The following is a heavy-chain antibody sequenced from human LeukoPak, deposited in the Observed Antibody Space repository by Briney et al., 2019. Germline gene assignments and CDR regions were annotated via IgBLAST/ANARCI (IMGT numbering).Heavy chain of an antibody. Sequence: GGSLRLSCAASGFTVSSNYMSWVRQAPEKGLEWVSVIYSGGSTYYPGSVKGRFTISRENAKNSLYLQMNSLRAGDTAVYYCARAVRFLEWLYYDYWGQGTLVTVSS. J-gene: IGHJ4*02. CDR3: ARAVRFLEWLYYDY. CDR2: IYSGGST. CDR1: GFTVSSNY. V-gene: IGHV3-66*01. D-gene: IGHD3-3*01.